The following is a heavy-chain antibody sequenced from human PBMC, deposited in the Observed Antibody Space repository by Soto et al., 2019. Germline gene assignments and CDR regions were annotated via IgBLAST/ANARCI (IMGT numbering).Heavy chain of an antibody. Sequence: SETLSLTCTVSGGSIDSGDYYWSWIRQPPGKGLEWIGYVYYSGTTNYNPFLKSRVTLSLDKSKNQFSLKMNSVTAADTAVYYCARDGSSSWYANFDYWGQGTLVTV. CDR1: GGSIDSGDYY. CDR3: ARDGSSSWYANFDY. D-gene: IGHD6-13*01. J-gene: IGHJ4*02. CDR2: VYYSGTT. V-gene: IGHV4-61*08.